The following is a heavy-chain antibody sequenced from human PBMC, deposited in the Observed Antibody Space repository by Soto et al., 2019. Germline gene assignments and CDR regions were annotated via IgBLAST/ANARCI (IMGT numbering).Heavy chain of an antibody. J-gene: IGHJ6*02. D-gene: IGHD3-16*01. CDR3: AKGGSGKYYYYYAMDG. Sequence: PGGSLRLSCAASGFSFDDYTMHWVRQAPGKGLEWVSGISWNSGNKGYADSVRGRFSISRDNAKNSLYLQMNSLRPEDTALYYCAKGGSGKYYYYYAMDGWGQGTTVTVSS. CDR2: ISWNSGNK. V-gene: IGHV3-9*01. CDR1: GFSFDDYT.